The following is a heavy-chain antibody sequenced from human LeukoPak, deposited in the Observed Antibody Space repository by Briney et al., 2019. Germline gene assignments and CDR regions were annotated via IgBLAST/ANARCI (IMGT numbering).Heavy chain of an antibody. Sequence: TPGGSLRLSCAASGFTFSNYAMSWVRQAPGKGLEWVSSISSSSSYIYYADSVKGRFTIARDNAKKSLYLQMNSLRAEDTAVYYCASPYNSRWYELCYWGQGTLVTVSS. V-gene: IGHV3-21*01. D-gene: IGHD6-13*01. J-gene: IGHJ4*02. CDR3: ASPYNSRWYELCY. CDR2: ISSSSSYI. CDR1: GFTFSNYA.